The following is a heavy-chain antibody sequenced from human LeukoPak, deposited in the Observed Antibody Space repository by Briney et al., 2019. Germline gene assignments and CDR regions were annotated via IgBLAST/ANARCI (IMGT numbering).Heavy chain of an antibody. J-gene: IGHJ4*02. CDR2: ISSSSNYI. V-gene: IGHV3-21*04. D-gene: IGHD4-17*01. Sequence: GGSLRLSCAASGFTFSSYNMNWVRQAPGKGLEWVSSISSSSNYIYYADSVKGRFTISRDNSKNTLYLQMNSLRAEDTAVYYCATAYGDYDYYFDYWGQGTLVTVSS. CDR1: GFTFSSYN. CDR3: ATAYGDYDYYFDY.